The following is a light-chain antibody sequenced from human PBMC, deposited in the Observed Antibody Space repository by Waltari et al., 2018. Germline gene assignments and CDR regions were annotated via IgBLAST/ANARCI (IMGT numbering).Light chain of an antibody. CDR3: SSYTSSSTLEV. J-gene: IGLJ2*01. V-gene: IGLV2-14*03. CDR1: SSDVGGYNY. CDR2: DVR. Sequence: QSALTQPASVSGSPGQSITISCTGTSSDVGGYNYVSWYQHHPGKAPKLMIDDVRNWPSGVSNCFSGSKSGNTASLTISGLQAEDEADYYCSSYTSSSTLEVFGGGTKLTVL.